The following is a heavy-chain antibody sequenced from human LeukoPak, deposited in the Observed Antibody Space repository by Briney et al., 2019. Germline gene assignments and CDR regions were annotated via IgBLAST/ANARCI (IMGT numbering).Heavy chain of an antibody. V-gene: IGHV4-59*01. Sequence: PSETLSLTCTVSGGSISSYYWSWIRQPPGKGLEWIGYIYSSGSTNCNPSLKSRVTISVDTSKNQFSLKLSSVTAADTAVYYCARDNSKDAFDIWGQGTMVTVSS. CDR3: ARDNSKDAFDI. D-gene: IGHD4-11*01. CDR1: GGSISSYY. CDR2: IYSSGST. J-gene: IGHJ3*02.